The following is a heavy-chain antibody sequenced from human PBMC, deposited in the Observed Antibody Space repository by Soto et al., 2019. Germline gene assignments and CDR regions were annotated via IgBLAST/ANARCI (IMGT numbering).Heavy chain of an antibody. CDR2: MSYDGSHE. J-gene: IGHJ6*02. CDR1: GSTFSSYG. V-gene: IGHV3-33*06. Sequence: PGGSLRLSCVASGSTFSSYGMHWVRQAPGKGLEWVAVMSYDGSHEYYADSVKGRFTISRDNSKTILYLQMNSLRLEDTAVYYCAKGSVLRVVEAPLAILGGVDVWGQGAMVTVSS. D-gene: IGHD2-8*01. CDR3: AKGSVLRVVEAPLAILGGVDV.